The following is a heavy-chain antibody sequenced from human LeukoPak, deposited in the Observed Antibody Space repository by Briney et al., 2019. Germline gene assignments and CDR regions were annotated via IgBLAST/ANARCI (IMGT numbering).Heavy chain of an antibody. D-gene: IGHD3-3*01. CDR2: ISGSGGST. Sequence: GGSLRLSCAASGFTFSSYAMSWVRQAPGKGLEWVSAISGSGGSTYYADSVKGRSTISRDNSKNTLYLQMNSLRAEDTAVYYCAKLGLDFWSGYPVDYWGQGTLVTVSS. CDR1: GFTFSSYA. J-gene: IGHJ4*02. CDR3: AKLGLDFWSGYPVDY. V-gene: IGHV3-23*01.